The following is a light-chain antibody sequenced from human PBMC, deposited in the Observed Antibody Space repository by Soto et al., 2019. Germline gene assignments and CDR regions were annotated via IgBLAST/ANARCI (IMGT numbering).Light chain of an antibody. CDR1: QSVSSSY. V-gene: IGKV3-20*01. J-gene: IGKJ2*01. Sequence: EIVLTQSPGTLSLSPGERATLSCRASQSVSSSYLAWYQQKTGQAPRLLIYGASSRATGIPDRFSGSGSGTDFTLTISRLEPEDFAVYFCQHYGNSPPFTFGQGTKVEIK. CDR2: GAS. CDR3: QHYGNSPPFT.